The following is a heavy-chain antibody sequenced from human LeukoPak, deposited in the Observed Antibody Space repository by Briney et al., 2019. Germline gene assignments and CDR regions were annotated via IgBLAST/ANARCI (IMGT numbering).Heavy chain of an antibody. J-gene: IGHJ4*02. CDR2: INHSGST. D-gene: IGHD2-15*01. Sequence: PSETLSLTCAVYGGSFSGYYWSWIRQPPGKGLEWVGEINHSGSTNYNPSLKSRVTISVDTSKNQFSLKLSSVTAADTAVYYCAREGVVGAYGHFDYWGQGTLVTVSS. CDR3: AREGVVGAYGHFDY. CDR1: GGSFSGYY. V-gene: IGHV4-34*01.